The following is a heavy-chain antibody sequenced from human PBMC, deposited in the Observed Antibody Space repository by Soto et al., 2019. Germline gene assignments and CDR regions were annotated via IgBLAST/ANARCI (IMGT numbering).Heavy chain of an antibody. V-gene: IGHV3-23*01. CDR3: AKETDPRCCYGVDY. J-gene: IGHJ4*02. D-gene: IGHD2-2*01. Sequence: EVQLLESGGGLVQPGGSLTLSYAASGFTFSTYAMGWVRQAPGKGLEWVSTIQGRDDTTFYADSVRGRFTISRDNSKNTMSLQMNTLRGDDTAVYYGAKETDPRCCYGVDYWGQGALVTVSS. CDR1: GFTFSTYA. CDR2: IQGRDDTT.